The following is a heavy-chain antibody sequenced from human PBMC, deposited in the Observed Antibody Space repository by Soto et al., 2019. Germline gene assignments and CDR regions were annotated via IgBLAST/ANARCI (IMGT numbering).Heavy chain of an antibody. J-gene: IGHJ6*02. D-gene: IGHD6-6*01. CDR2: ISGSGVST. Sequence: PGGSLRLSCAASGFTFDDYAMHWVRQAPGKGLEWVSGISGSGVSTYYADSVKGRFTISRDNSKNTLYLQMNSLIAEDTAVYYCANPPSIAARVSWPRHIYYGMDVWGQGTTVTVSS. CDR3: ANPPSIAARVSWPRHIYYGMDV. V-gene: IGHV3-23*01. CDR1: GFTFDDYA.